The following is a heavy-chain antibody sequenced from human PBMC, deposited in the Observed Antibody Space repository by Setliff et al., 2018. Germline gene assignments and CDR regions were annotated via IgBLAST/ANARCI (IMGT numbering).Heavy chain of an antibody. CDR3: ARGRAGHSGH. Sequence: SETLSLTCTVSGGFISSGGYYWSWIRQHPGKGLEWIGYIYYSGSTSYYNPSLKSRVTISVDTSKNQFSLKLSSVTAADTAVYYCARGRAGHSGHWGQGTLVTVSS. D-gene: IGHD6-19*01. J-gene: IGHJ4*02. V-gene: IGHV4-31*03. CDR2: IYYSGSTS. CDR1: GGFISSGGYY.